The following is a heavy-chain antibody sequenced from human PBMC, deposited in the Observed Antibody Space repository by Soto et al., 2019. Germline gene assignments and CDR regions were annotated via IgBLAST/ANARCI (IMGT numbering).Heavy chain of an antibody. V-gene: IGHV3-23*01. CDR1: GFTFSSYA. CDR2: ISGSGGST. D-gene: IGHD3-22*01. Sequence: PGGSLRLSCAASGFTFSSYAMSWVRQAPGKGLEWVSAISGSGGSTYYADSVKGRFTISRDNSKNTLYLQMNSLRAEDTAVYYCAKDFGGPGSHYDSSGYFDYWGQGTLVTVSS. CDR3: AKDFGGPGSHYDSSGYFDY. J-gene: IGHJ4*02.